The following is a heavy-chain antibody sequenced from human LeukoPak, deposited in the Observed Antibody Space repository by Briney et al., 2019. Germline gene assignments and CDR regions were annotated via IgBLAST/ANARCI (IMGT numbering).Heavy chain of an antibody. D-gene: IGHD2-2*01. Sequence: AGGSLRLSCAASGFTFSSYWMSWVRQAPGKGLEWVANIKQDGSEKYYVDSVKGRFTISRDNSKNSLYLQMNSLRAEDTALYYCAKDTYCSSTSCSPHYYYYMDVWGKGTTVTVSS. V-gene: IGHV3-7*03. CDR1: GFTFSSYW. CDR3: AKDTYCSSTSCSPHYYYYMDV. CDR2: IKQDGSEK. J-gene: IGHJ6*03.